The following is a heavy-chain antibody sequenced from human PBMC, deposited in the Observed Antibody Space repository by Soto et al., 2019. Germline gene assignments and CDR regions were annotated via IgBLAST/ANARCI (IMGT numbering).Heavy chain of an antibody. V-gene: IGHV4-34*10. CDR1: GGSFSGYY. CDR3: AKYGCSSTSCQCDY. Sequence: SETLSLTCAVYGGSFSGYYWSWIRQPPGKGLEWIGEINHSGSTNYNPSLKSRVTMSIDTSQEQFSLKLSSVTATDTAVYYCAKYGCSSTSCQCDYWGQGTRVTVSS. D-gene: IGHD2-2*01. CDR2: INHSGST. J-gene: IGHJ4*02.